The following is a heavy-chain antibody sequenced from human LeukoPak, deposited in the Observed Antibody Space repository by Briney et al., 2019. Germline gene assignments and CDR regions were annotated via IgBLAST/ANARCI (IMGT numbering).Heavy chain of an antibody. J-gene: IGHJ4*02. D-gene: IGHD3-22*01. V-gene: IGHV3-15*01. CDR3: TTYYHASSACKD. Sequence: GGSLRLSCATSGFTFSNAWMSWVRQAPGKGLEWVGRIKKKADGGTTDYAAPVKGRFTISRDDSKNTLYLQMNRLRAEDTAVYYCTTYYHASSACKDWGQGTLVTVSS. CDR1: GFTFSNAW. CDR2: IKKKADGGTT.